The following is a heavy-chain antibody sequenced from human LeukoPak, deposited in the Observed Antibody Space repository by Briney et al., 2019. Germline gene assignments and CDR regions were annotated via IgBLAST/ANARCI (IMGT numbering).Heavy chain of an antibody. J-gene: IGHJ3*02. D-gene: IGHD3-22*01. V-gene: IGHV3-48*03. Sequence: PGGSLRLSCAASGFTFSSYEMNWVRQAPGKGLEWVSYISSSGSTIYYADSVKGRFTISRDNAKNSLCLQMNSLRAEDTAVYYCARAGRYSYDSSGYYYDAFDMWGQGTMVTVSS. CDR2: ISSSGSTI. CDR3: ARAGRYSYDSSGYYYDAFDM. CDR1: GFTFSSYE.